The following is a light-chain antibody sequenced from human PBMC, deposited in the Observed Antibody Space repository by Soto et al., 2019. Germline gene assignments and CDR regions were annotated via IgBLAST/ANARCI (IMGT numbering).Light chain of an antibody. V-gene: IGKV1-5*01. CDR2: DAS. Sequence: DIQMTQSPSSLSSSVGDIVTITCRASQSISSWLAWYQHKPGKAPKLLIYDASNLDSGVPSRFSGSGSGTEFTLTISSLQPDDFATYYCQQYNSYSWPFGQGGKVAIK. CDR3: QQYNSYSWP. J-gene: IGKJ1*01. CDR1: QSISSW.